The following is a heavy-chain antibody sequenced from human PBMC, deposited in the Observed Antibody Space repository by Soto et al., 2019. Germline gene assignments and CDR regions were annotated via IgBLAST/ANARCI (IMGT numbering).Heavy chain of an antibody. J-gene: IGHJ5*02. D-gene: IGHD2-8*01. V-gene: IGHV3-23*01. CDR3: GKGGGTSIVLMVDAPRGNWFDP. Sequence: TGGSLRLSCAASGFTFSSYAMSWVRQAPGKGLEWVSAISGSGGSTYYADSVKGRFTISRDNSKNTLYLQMNSLRAEDTAVYYCGKGGGTSIVLMVDAPRGNWFDPWGQGXLVTVYS. CDR2: ISGSGGST. CDR1: GFTFSSYA.